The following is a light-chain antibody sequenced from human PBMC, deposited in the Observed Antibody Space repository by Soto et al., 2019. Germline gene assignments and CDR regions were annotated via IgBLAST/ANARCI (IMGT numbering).Light chain of an antibody. Sequence: EIVLTQSPATLSLSPGERATLSCRASQSVSSYLAWYQQKPGQAPRLLIYDASNRATGIPARFSGSGSGTDFTLTIGSLEPEDFAVYYCQQRSNWPPWTVGQGTKVEIK. V-gene: IGKV3-11*01. CDR2: DAS. J-gene: IGKJ1*01. CDR1: QSVSSY. CDR3: QQRSNWPPWT.